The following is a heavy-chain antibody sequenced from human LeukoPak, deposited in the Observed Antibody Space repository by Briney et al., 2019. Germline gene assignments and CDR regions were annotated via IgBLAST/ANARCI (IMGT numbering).Heavy chain of an antibody. CDR3: ARAGLWDYSDSSGYHNGAFDI. J-gene: IGHJ3*02. V-gene: IGHV4-4*07. CDR1: GGSISSYY. CDR2: IYTSGST. D-gene: IGHD3-22*01. Sequence: SETLSLTCTVSGGSISSYYWSWLRQPAGKGLEWIGRIYTSGSTNYNPSLKSRVTMSVDTSKNQFSLKLSSVTAADTAVYYCARAGLWDYSDSSGYHNGAFDIWGQGTMVTVSS.